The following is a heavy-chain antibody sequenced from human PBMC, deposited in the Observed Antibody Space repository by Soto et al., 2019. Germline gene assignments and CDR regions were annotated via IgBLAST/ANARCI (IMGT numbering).Heavy chain of an antibody. Sequence: PSETLSLTCTVSGGSISSGGYYWSWIRQHPGKGLVWFCYFYYSGSTYYNPSLKSRFTISVDTSKNHFSLKLSSVTAADTAVFYCARSGTILVPEQDYYYYGMDVWGQGTTVTVSS. V-gene: IGHV4-31*03. D-gene: IGHD2-2*01. CDR1: GGSISSGGYY. CDR2: FYYSGST. J-gene: IGHJ6*02. CDR3: ARSGTILVPEQDYYYYGMDV.